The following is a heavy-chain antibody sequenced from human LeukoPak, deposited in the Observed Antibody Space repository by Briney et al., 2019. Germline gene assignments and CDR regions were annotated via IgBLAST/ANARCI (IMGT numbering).Heavy chain of an antibody. J-gene: IGHJ4*02. D-gene: IGHD3-16*01. CDR2: INHSGST. CDR3: ASSTLGAATFDY. CDR1: GGSFSGYY. V-gene: IGHV4-34*01. Sequence: PSETLSLTCAVYGGSFSGYYWSWIRQPPGKGLEWIGEINHSGSTNYNPSLKSRVTISVDTSKNQFSLKLSSVTAADTAVYYCASSTLGAATFDYWDQGTLVTVSS.